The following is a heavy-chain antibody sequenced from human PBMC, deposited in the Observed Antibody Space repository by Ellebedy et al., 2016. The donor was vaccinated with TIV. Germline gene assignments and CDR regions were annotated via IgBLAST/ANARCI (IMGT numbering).Heavy chain of an antibody. CDR2: IYPGDSDT. CDR1: GYSFTSYW. D-gene: IGHD6-19*01. Sequence: KVSXXASGYSFTSYWIGWVRQMPGKGLEWMGIIYPGDSDTRYSPSFQGQVTISADKSISTAYLQWSSLKASDTAMYYCARLYSSGWQTLGYWGQGTLVTVSS. CDR3: ARLYSSGWQTLGY. V-gene: IGHV5-51*01. J-gene: IGHJ4*02.